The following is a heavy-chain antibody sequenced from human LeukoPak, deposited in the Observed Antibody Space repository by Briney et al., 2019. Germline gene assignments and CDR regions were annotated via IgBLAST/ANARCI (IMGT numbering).Heavy chain of an antibody. CDR2: INPNSGGT. J-gene: IGHJ3*02. CDR1: GYAFTSYG. Sequence: ASVKVSCKASGYAFTSYGISWVRQAPGQGLEWMGWINPNSGGTNYAQKFQGRVTMTRDTSISTAYMELSRLRSDDTAVYYCARDHPPDAFDIWGQGTMVTVSS. V-gene: IGHV1-2*02. CDR3: ARDHPPDAFDI.